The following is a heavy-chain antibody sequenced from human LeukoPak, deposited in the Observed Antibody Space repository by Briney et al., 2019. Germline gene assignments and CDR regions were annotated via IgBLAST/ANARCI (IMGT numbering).Heavy chain of an antibody. CDR1: GFTFSSYA. Sequence: GGSLRLSCTASGFTFSSYAMSWVRQAPGKGLEWVSTISGSGGSTYYADSVKGRFTISRDNSKNTLYLQMNSLRAEDTAVYYCAKEASWTYDSSGLFDYWGQGTLVTVSS. V-gene: IGHV3-23*01. J-gene: IGHJ4*02. CDR2: ISGSGGST. D-gene: IGHD3-22*01. CDR3: AKEASWTYDSSGLFDY.